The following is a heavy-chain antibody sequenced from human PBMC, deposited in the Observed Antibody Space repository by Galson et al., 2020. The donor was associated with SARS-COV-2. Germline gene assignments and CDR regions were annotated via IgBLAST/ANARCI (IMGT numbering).Heavy chain of an antibody. CDR1: GFNFGDYP. Sequence: GDSLKISCAASGFNFGDYPMNWVRQARGQGLEWIAHIRGDTTTINYADSVKGRFTISRDNARNSLFLQMNSLRTEDTAVYYCVRDHNYAFDFWGQGTVVSVSS. CDR2: IRGDTTTI. J-gene: IGHJ3*01. CDR3: VRDHNYAFDF. V-gene: IGHV3-48*04.